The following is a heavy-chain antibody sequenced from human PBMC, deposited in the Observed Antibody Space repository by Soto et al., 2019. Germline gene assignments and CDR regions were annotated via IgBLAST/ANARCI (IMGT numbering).Heavy chain of an antibody. CDR2: ISYDGSNK. Sequence: PGVSLRLSCAASGFTFSSYAMHWVRQAPGKGLEWVAVISYDGSNKYYADSVKGRFTISRDNSKNTLYLQMNSLRAEDTAVYYRARDGVTYYDIDWAPLLWGQGTLVTVAS. CDR3: ARDGVTYYDIDWAPLL. J-gene: IGHJ4*02. D-gene: IGHD3-9*01. V-gene: IGHV3-30-3*01. CDR1: GFTFSSYA.